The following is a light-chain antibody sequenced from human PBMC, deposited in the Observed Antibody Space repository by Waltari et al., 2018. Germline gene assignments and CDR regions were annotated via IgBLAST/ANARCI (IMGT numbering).Light chain of an antibody. V-gene: IGLV2-14*02. Sequence: QSALTQPASVSGSPGQSITISCTGTSSDVGSYNSVSLYQPPPGKGPKLLLCEVNRRPSGVSNRVSGSKSGNTASLTISGLQTEDEADYYCSSYTGRVYVFGTGTKVTVL. CDR2: EVN. CDR3: SSYTGRVYV. J-gene: IGLJ1*01. CDR1: SSDVGSYNS.